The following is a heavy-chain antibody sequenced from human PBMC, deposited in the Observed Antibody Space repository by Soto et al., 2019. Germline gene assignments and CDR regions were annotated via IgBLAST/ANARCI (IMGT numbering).Heavy chain of an antibody. V-gene: IGHV3-48*01. J-gene: IGHJ6*03. CDR3: ARDPRYCSGGDCYSSYYYYYMDV. D-gene: IGHD2-15*01. CDR1: GFSFSNYG. Sequence: EVQLVESGGGLVQPGGSLRLSCAASGFSFSNYGMHWVRRAPGKGLEWISYISSSSSSMYYTDSVKGRFTISRDKAKNSLYLQMNSLRAEDTAEYYCARDPRYCSGGDCYSSYYYYYMDVWGKGTTVTVSS. CDR2: ISSSSSSM.